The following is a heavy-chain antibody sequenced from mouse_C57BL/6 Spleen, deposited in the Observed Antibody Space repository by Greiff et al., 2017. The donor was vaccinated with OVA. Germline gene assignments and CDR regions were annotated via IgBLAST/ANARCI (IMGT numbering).Heavy chain of an antibody. CDR1: GYTFTDYE. J-gene: IGHJ4*01. D-gene: IGHD3-1*01. CDR3: TGGYGAMDY. CDR2: IDPETGGT. V-gene: IGHV1-15*01. Sequence: VQLQQSGAELVRPGASVTLSCKASGYTFTDYEMHWVKQTPVPGLEWIGAIDPETGGTAYNQKFKGKAILTADKSSSTAYMELRSLTSEDSAVYYCTGGYGAMDYWGQGTSVTVSS.